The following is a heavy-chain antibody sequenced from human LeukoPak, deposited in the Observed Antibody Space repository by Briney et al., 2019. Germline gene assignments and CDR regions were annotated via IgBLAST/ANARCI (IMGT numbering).Heavy chain of an antibody. V-gene: IGHV4-34*01. CDR1: GGSFSGYY. D-gene: IGHD1-26*01. CDR2: INHSGRT. J-gene: IGHJ4*02. CDR3: AMYSGSYSDY. Sequence: SETLSLTCAVYGGSFSGYYWSWIRQPPGKGLEWIGEINHSGRTNYNPSLKSRVTISVDTSKNQFSLKLTSVTAADTAVYYCAMYSGSYSDYWGQGTLVTVSS.